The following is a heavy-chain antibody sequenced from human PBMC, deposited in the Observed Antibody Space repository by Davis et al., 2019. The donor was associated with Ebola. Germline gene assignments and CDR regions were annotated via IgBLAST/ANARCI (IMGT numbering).Heavy chain of an antibody. CDR3: AKGGSGWPSDYSYGMGV. D-gene: IGHD6-19*01. CDR1: GFTFSYCD. CDR2: IGHGGDT. V-gene: IGHV3-23*01. Sequence: GGSLRLSCAASGFTFSYCDMSWVRQAPGKGLQWVSAIGHGGDTWYADSVRGRFTISRDNSRNTLDLQMSDVRAEDTAIYYCAKGGSGWPSDYSYGMGVWGQGTTVTVS. J-gene: IGHJ6*02.